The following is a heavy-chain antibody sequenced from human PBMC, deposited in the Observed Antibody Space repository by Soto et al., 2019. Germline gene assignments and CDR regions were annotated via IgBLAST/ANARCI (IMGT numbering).Heavy chain of an antibody. J-gene: IGHJ4*02. CDR3: TTDFEGLELRRFDY. CDR2: IKSKTDGGTT. Sequence: GGSLRLSCAASGFTFSNAWMSWVRQAPGKGLEWVGRIKSKTDGGTTDYAAPVKGRFTISRDDSKNTLYLQMNSLKTEDTAVYYCTTDFEGLELRRFDYWGQGTLVTVSS. D-gene: IGHD1-7*01. CDR1: GFTFSNAW. V-gene: IGHV3-15*01.